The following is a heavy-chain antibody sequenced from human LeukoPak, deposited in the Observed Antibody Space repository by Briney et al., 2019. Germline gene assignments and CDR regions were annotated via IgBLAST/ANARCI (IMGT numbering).Heavy chain of an antibody. V-gene: IGHV6-1*01. CDR3: SRGWLQQGFVY. D-gene: IGHD5-24*01. Sequence: SQTLSLTCAISGDSVSTNNAGWNWIRQSPSRGLEWLGRTDYSSNSYKDYAVSVISRITLNPDTSTNQFSLQLKSVTPEDTAVYYCSRGWLQQGFVYWGQGTLVTVSS. CDR1: GDSVSTNNAG. CDR2: TDYSSNSYK. J-gene: IGHJ4*02.